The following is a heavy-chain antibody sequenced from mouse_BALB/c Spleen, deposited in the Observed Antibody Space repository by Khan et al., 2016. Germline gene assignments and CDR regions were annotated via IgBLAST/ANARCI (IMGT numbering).Heavy chain of an antibody. CDR2: IWAGGST. Sequence: QVQLKESGPGLVAPSQTLSITCTVSGFSLTHYGVHWVRQPPGKGLEWLGIIWAGGSTNYNSALMSRLSIRKDNSKSQVSLKMNSLQTDDTAMYYCARDENYRYDGFAYWGQGTLVTVSA. V-gene: IGHV2-9*02. CDR1: GFSLTHYG. CDR3: ARDENYRYDGFAY. D-gene: IGHD2-14*01. J-gene: IGHJ3*01.